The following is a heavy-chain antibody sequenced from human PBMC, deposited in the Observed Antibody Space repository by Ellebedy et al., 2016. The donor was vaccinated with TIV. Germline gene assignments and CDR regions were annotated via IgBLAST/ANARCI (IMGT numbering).Heavy chain of an antibody. CDR3: ARGDNYYYDSSGYYYNY. Sequence: ASVKVSCKASGYTFTSYFLYWVRQAPGQGLEWMGMINPSSGNSNSAQKFQGRVAMTRDTSTNTVYMELSSLRSEDTAVYYCARGDNYYYDSSGYYYNYWGQGTLVTVSS. CDR1: GYTFTSYF. V-gene: IGHV1-46*01. CDR2: INPSSGNS. J-gene: IGHJ4*02. D-gene: IGHD3-22*01.